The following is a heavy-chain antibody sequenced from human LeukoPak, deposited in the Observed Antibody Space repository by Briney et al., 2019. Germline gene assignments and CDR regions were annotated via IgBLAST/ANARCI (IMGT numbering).Heavy chain of an antibody. V-gene: IGHV4-39*01. Sequence: PSQTLSLTCTVSGGSISSSSYYWGWIRQPPGKALVWIGSIYYSGSTYYNPSLKSRVTISVDTSKNQFSLKLSSVTAADTAVYYCARVYSYGPKPPSYYMDVWGKGTTVTVSS. CDR1: GGSISSSSYY. CDR2: IYYSGST. CDR3: ARVYSYGPKPPSYYMDV. J-gene: IGHJ6*03. D-gene: IGHD5-18*01.